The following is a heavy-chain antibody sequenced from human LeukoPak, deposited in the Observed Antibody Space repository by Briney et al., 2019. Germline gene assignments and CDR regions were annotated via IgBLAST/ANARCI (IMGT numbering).Heavy chain of an antibody. J-gene: IGHJ5*02. CDR3: AKGEAVAGTSSWFDP. Sequence: GGSLRLSCAASAFTFSSYAMSWVRQAPGKGLEWVSAISASGGSTYYTDSVKGRFTISRDNSKNTLYLQMNSLRAEDTAVYYCAKGEAVAGTSSWFDPWGQGTLVTVSS. V-gene: IGHV3-23*01. D-gene: IGHD6-19*01. CDR1: AFTFSSYA. CDR2: ISASGGST.